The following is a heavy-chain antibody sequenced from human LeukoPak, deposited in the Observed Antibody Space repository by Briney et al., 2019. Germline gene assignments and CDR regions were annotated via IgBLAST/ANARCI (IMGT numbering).Heavy chain of an antibody. Sequence: GGSLRLSCAASGFTFSSYAMSWVRQAPGKGLEWDSAISGSGGSTYYADSVKGRFTISRDNSKNTLYLQMNSLRAEDTAVYYCASLWFGELYYYYGMDVWGQGTTVTVSS. V-gene: IGHV3-23*01. J-gene: IGHJ6*02. CDR2: ISGSGGST. CDR1: GFTFSSYA. CDR3: ASLWFGELYYYYGMDV. D-gene: IGHD3-10*01.